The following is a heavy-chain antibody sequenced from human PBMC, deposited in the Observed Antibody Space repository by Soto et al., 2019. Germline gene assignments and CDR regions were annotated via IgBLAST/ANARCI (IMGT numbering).Heavy chain of an antibody. V-gene: IGHV3-7*01. CDR1: ELTFRGYW. D-gene: IGHD3-3*01. J-gene: IGHJ6*02. CDR3: ASSGGIFGASYYYYGLDV. CDR2: IKQDGSEK. Sequence: EVQVVESGGGLVQPGGSLRLSCAAYELTFRGYWISWVRQAPGKGLEWVANIKQDGSEKYYVDSVKGRFTISRDNAKNSLYLQMNSLRVEDTAVYYCASSGGIFGASYYYYGLDVWGQGTTVTVSS.